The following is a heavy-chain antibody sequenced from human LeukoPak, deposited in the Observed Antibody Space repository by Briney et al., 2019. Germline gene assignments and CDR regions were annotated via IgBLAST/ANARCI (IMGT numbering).Heavy chain of an antibody. CDR2: INYSGST. D-gene: IGHD5-12*01. J-gene: IGHJ4*02. V-gene: IGHV4-39*01. Sequence: PSETLSLTCTVSGVSISSSSYYWGWIRQPPGKGLEWIGSINYSGSTYYNPSLKSRVTISVDTSKNQFSLKLSSVTAADTAVYYCARLTWDRVGGYDSSYFDYWGQGTLVTVSS. CDR1: GVSISSSSYY. CDR3: ARLTWDRVGGYDSSYFDY.